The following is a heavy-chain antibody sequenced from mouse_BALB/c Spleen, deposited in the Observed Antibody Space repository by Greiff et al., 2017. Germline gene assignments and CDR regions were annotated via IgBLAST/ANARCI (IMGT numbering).Heavy chain of an antibody. D-gene: IGHD1-1*01. J-gene: IGHJ2*01. Sequence: QVQLQQSGPGLVAPSQSLSITCTVSGFSLTSYGVSWVRQPPGKGLEWLGVIGGDGSTNYHSALISRLSISKDNSKSQVFLKLNSLHTDDTATYYCAKGGYYGRIDYWGQGTTLTVSS. CDR3: AKGGYYGRIDY. CDR2: IGGDGST. V-gene: IGHV2-3*01. CDR1: GFSLTSYG.